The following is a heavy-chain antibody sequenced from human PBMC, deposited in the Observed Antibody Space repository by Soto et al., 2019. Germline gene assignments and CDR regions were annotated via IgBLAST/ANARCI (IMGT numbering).Heavy chain of an antibody. CDR1: GFIVSGNY. CDR2: IYSGGST. V-gene: IGHV3-53*02. Sequence: VRLVETGGDLIQPGGSLRLPCAASGFIVSGNYMSWVRQAPGKGLEWVSVIYSGGSTYYADSVKGRFTISRDNSKNTLYLQMNSLRADDTAVYYCARDGGLAEDGMDVWGQGTTVTVSS. CDR3: ARDGGLAEDGMDV. J-gene: IGHJ6*02. D-gene: IGHD3-10*01.